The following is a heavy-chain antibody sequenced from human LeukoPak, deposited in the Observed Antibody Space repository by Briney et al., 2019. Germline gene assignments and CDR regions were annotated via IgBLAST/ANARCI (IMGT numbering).Heavy chain of an antibody. V-gene: IGHV3-30*18. Sequence: GGSLRLSCAASGFTFSSYGMHWVRQAPGKGLEWVAVISYDGSNKYYADSVKGRFTISRDNSKNTLYLQMNSLRAEDAAVCYCAKGGSSWSQNFDYWGQGTLVTVSS. CDR2: ISYDGSNK. J-gene: IGHJ4*02. D-gene: IGHD6-13*01. CDR3: AKGGSSWSQNFDY. CDR1: GFTFSSYG.